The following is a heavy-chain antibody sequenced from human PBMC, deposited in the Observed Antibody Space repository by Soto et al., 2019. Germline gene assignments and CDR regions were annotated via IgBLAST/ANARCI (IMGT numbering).Heavy chain of an antibody. D-gene: IGHD6-19*01. Sequence: GGSLRLSCTPSGFIFSEYAMSWVRQAPGKGLEWVSTIGGRGGTTHYADYVKGRCIISRDNSKNTLYLQMNSLRADDTAVYYCAKPGYLEQWLVRGYFDYWGQGTMVTVSS. J-gene: IGHJ4*02. V-gene: IGHV3-23*01. CDR3: AKPGYLEQWLVRGYFDY. CDR2: IGGRGGTT. CDR1: GFIFSEYA.